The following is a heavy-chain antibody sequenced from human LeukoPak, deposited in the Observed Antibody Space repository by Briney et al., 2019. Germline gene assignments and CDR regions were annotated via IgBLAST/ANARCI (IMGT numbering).Heavy chain of an antibody. CDR1: GFTFSSYS. Sequence: GGSLRLSCAASGFTFSSYSMNWVRQAPGKGLEWVSYFSGSSSAMYYADSVTGRFTISRDNAKNSLYLQMNSLRAEDTAIYYCASLLYGYSYGPFHHWGQGTLVTVSS. CDR3: ASLLYGYSYGPFHH. J-gene: IGHJ4*02. CDR2: FSGSSSAM. V-gene: IGHV3-48*01. D-gene: IGHD5-18*01.